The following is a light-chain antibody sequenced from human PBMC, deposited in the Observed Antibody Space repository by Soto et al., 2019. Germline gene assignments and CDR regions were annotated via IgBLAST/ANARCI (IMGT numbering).Light chain of an antibody. Sequence: EIVLTQSPGTLSLSPRERATLSCRASQSVSSSYLAWYQQKPGQAPRLLIYGASSRATGIPDRFSGSGSGTDFTLTISRLEPEDFAVYYCQQYGSSITFGQGTRLEIK. CDR3: QQYGSSIT. CDR2: GAS. CDR1: QSVSSSY. V-gene: IGKV3-20*01. J-gene: IGKJ5*01.